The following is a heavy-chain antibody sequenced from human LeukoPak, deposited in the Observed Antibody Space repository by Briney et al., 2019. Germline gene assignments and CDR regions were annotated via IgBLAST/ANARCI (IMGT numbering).Heavy chain of an antibody. CDR2: IYYSGST. CDR1: GGSISSSSYY. CDR3: ARGKTEWLLSRRRDWFDP. J-gene: IGHJ5*02. V-gene: IGHV4-39*01. Sequence: SETLSLTCTVSGGSISSSSYYWGWIRQPPGKGLEWIGSIYYSGSTYYNPSLKSRVTISVDTSKNQFSLKLSSVTAADTAVYYCARGKTEWLLSRRRDWFDPWGQGTLVTVSS. D-gene: IGHD3-3*01.